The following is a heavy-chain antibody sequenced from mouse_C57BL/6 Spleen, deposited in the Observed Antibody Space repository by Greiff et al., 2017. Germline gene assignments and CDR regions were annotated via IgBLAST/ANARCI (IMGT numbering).Heavy chain of an antibody. D-gene: IGHD1-1*01. Sequence: VVEPGASVKMSCKASGYTFTDYNMHWVKQSHGKSLEWIGYINPNNGGTSYNQKFKGKATLTVNKSSSTAYMELRSLTSEDSSVYYCARTTKVGRDYYAMDYWGQGTSVTVSS. V-gene: IGHV1-22*01. J-gene: IGHJ4*01. CDR1: GYTFTDYN. CDR3: ARTTKVGRDYYAMDY. CDR2: INPNNGGT.